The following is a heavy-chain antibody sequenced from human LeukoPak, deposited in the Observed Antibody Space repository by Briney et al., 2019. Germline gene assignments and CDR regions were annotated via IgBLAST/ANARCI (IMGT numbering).Heavy chain of an antibody. D-gene: IGHD6-19*01. CDR2: VSLEGSEK. CDR1: GFTFSSFG. V-gene: IGHV3-30*03. Sequence: PGGSLRLSCAASGFTFSSFGMHWVRQAPGKGLEWVASVSLEGSEKFYADSVKGRFTISRDNSKNTLYLQLNSLRPEDTAVYYCARSSGGKLASGYSTGWHGDYFDYWGQGTLVTVSS. CDR3: ARSSGGKLASGYSTGWHGDYFDY. J-gene: IGHJ4*02.